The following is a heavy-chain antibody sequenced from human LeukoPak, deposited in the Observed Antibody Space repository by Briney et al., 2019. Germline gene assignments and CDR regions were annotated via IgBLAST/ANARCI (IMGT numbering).Heavy chain of an antibody. J-gene: IGHJ2*01. CDR2: INYSGTT. Sequence: SETLSLTCTVSGGSINTHYWSWIRQPPGKGLEWIGCINYSGTTNYNPSLKNRVTISVDTSKNHFSLRLTSVTAVDTAVYYCARDPRLYCSGSSCFQSYYFDLWGLGALVTVSS. CDR1: GGSINTHY. V-gene: IGHV4-59*11. D-gene: IGHD2-15*01. CDR3: ARDPRLYCSGSSCFQSYYFDL.